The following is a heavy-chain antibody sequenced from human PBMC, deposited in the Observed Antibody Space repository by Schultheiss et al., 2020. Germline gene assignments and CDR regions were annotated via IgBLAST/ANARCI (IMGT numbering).Heavy chain of an antibody. Sequence: SETLSLTCAVYGGSVSDYFWSWIRQSPGKGLEWIGEINHSGSTNYNPSLKSRVIISLDTPKNQFSLKLSSVTAADTAVYYCARLMKGGMYYFDYWGQGTLVTVYS. CDR1: GGSVSDYF. CDR3: ARLMKGGMYYFDY. D-gene: IGHD3-16*01. CDR2: INHSGST. V-gene: IGHV4-34*01. J-gene: IGHJ4*02.